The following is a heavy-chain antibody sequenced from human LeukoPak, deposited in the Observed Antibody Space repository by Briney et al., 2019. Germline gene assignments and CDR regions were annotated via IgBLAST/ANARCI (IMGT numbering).Heavy chain of an antibody. J-gene: IGHJ4*02. Sequence: PGGSLRLSCAASGFTFSSYAMHWVRQAPGKGLEWVAVISYDGSNKYYADSVKGRFTISRDNSKNTLYLQMNSLRAEDTAVYYCARHSGRAFDFWGQGTQVTVSS. CDR2: ISYDGSNK. D-gene: IGHD6-19*01. CDR3: ARHSGRAFDF. V-gene: IGHV3-30-3*01. CDR1: GFTFSSYA.